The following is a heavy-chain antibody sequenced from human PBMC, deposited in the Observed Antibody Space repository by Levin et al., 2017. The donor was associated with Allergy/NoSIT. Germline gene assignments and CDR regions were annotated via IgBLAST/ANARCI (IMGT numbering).Heavy chain of an antibody. CDR2: IDWDDDK. V-gene: IGHV2-70*04. CDR3: ARIAPGYDAFDI. J-gene: IGHJ3*02. CDR1: GFSLSTSGMR. Sequence: QTLSLTCTFSGFSLSTSGMRVSWIRQPPGKALEWLARIDWDDDKFYSTSLKTRLTISKDTSKNQVVLTMTNMDPVDTATYYCARIAPGYDAFDIWGQGTMVTVSS. D-gene: IGHD6-25*01.